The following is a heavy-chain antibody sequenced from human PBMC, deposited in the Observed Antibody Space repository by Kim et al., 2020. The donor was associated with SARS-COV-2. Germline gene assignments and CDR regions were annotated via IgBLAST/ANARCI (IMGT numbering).Heavy chain of an antibody. CDR1: GFSFGDYY. J-gene: IGHJ4*01. CDR3: ARVGDGPSGSYYFDY. D-gene: IGHD1-26*01. Sequence: GGSLRLSCAASGFSFGDYYMSWIRQTPGQGLEWLSYISNSIDYTKYADSVKGRFTISRVNAKNSLYLQMNSLRAEDTAVYYCARVGDGPSGSYYFDYWG. CDR2: ISNSIDYT. V-gene: IGHV3-11*05.